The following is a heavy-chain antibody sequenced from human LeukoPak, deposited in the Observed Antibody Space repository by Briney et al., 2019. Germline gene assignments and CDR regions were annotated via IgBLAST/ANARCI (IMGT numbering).Heavy chain of an antibody. J-gene: IGHJ3*02. CDR1: GFTFSSHA. D-gene: IGHD5-18*01. CDR3: ARGDTNDAFDI. V-gene: IGHV3-30-3*01. CDR2: ISYDGSNK. Sequence: GGSLRLSCAASGFTFSSHAMHWVRQAPGKGLEWVAVISYDGSNKYYADSVKGRFTISRDNSKNTLYLQMNSLRAEDTAVYYCARGDTNDAFDIWGQGTMVTVSS.